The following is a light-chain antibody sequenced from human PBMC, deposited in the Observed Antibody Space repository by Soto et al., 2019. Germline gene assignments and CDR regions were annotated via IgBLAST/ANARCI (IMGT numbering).Light chain of an antibody. CDR2: RAS. Sequence: EIVMTQSPATLSVSPGGSATISCRASQHVSSNFAWYRQKPGKAPTLLIYRASTRATGIPARFSGSGSGTEFTLTISSLQSEDFATYYCQQHNNWPYTFGQGTKLEIK. CDR3: QQHNNWPYT. CDR1: QHVSSN. J-gene: IGKJ2*01. V-gene: IGKV3-15*01.